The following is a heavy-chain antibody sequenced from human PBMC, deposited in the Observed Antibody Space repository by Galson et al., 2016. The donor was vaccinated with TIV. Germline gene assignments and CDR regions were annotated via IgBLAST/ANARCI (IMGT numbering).Heavy chain of an antibody. V-gene: IGHV4-39*07. J-gene: IGHJ6*03. Sequence: ETLSLTCTVSGDSISRTSYFWGWIRQSPGKGLEWIGSDFYSGSTFYSGNIYYTPSLKSRLTISIDTPKKQFSLRLRSVTAADTAVYYCARVQWGSSLVSYYYHLDVWGKGTTVIVSS. CDR3: ARVQWGSSLVSYYYHLDV. CDR1: GDSISRTSYF. CDR2: DFYSGST. D-gene: IGHD3-16*01.